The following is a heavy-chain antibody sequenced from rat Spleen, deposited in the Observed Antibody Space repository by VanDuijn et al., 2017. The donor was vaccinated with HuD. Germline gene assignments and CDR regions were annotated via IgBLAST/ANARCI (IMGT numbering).Heavy chain of an antibody. CDR3: ATQSIFRVPLFDY. J-gene: IGHJ2*01. D-gene: IGHD4-6*01. CDR2: IVYDGTRT. CDR1: GFTFSDYT. Sequence: EVQLVESGGGLVQPGRSLKLSCSASGFTFSDYTMAWVRQAPKKGLEWVATIVYDGTRTYFRDCVKGRFTLSRDNTKSTLYPQMDSLRSEDTATDDCATQSIFRVPLFDYWGQGVMVTVSS. V-gene: IGHV5S10*01.